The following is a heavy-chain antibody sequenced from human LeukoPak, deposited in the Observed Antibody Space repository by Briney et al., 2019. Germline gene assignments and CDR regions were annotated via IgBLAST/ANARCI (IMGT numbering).Heavy chain of an antibody. Sequence: ASLKVSCKASGYTFTGDYIHWGRQAPGQGLEWMGWINPNNGDTNFAQTFQGRVAMTRDTSLSTAYMDLSRLTSDDTAVYYCARDWPGISLHFDLWGRGTLITVSS. CDR2: INPNNGDT. J-gene: IGHJ2*01. V-gene: IGHV1-2*02. D-gene: IGHD2-15*01. CDR3: ARDWPGISLHFDL. CDR1: GYTFTGDY.